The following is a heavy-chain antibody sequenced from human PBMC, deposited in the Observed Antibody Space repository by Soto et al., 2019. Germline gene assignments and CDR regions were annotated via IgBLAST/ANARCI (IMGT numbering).Heavy chain of an antibody. Sequence: GGSLRLSCAASGFTFSSYSMNWVRQAPGKGLEWVSYIISSSSTIYYADSVKGRFTISRDNAKNSLYLQMNSLRDEDTAVYYCARDDWGSDYYYGMDVWGQGTTVTVSS. CDR3: ARDDWGSDYYYGMDV. J-gene: IGHJ6*02. CDR2: IISSSSTI. V-gene: IGHV3-48*02. D-gene: IGHD7-27*01. CDR1: GFTFSSYS.